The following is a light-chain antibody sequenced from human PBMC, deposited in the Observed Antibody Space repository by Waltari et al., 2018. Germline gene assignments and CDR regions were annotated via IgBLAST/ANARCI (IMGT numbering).Light chain of an antibody. CDR1: KLGDKY. Sequence: SYELTQPPSLSVSPGQTASIKCSGDKLGDKYVAWYQQRPGQTPVPVNYQSKRRPAGIPERFAGSSSGDTATLTISETQAMDEADYYCQAWDGSTGVFGTGTKVTVL. J-gene: IGLJ1*01. CDR3: QAWDGSTGV. V-gene: IGLV3-1*01. CDR2: QSK.